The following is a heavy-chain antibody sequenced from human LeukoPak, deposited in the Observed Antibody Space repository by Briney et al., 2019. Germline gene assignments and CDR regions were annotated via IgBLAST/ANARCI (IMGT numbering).Heavy chain of an antibody. V-gene: IGHV1-69*06. CDR1: GGIFSSYA. J-gene: IGHJ5*02. D-gene: IGHD4-17*01. CDR3: ARLGDYEVTWFDP. CDR2: IILIFGTA. Sequence: SVKVSCKASGGIFSSYAISWVRQAPGQGLEWMGGIILIFGTANYAQKFQGRVTITADKSTSTAYMELSSLRSEDTAVYYCARLGDYEVTWFDPWGQGTLVTVSS.